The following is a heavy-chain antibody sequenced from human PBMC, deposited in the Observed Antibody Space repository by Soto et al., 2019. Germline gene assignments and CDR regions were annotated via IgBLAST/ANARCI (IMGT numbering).Heavy chain of an antibody. Sequence: QVQLVQSGAEVKKPGASVKVSCKASGYTFTTYDFNWVRQATGQGLEWMAWMNPNTGNTGSAQKFQGRVSVTRNISIATAYMELSGLTSEDTAVYYCAVVPGRGAPRWGQGTLVTVSS. CDR2: MNPNTGNT. CDR1: GYTFTTYD. V-gene: IGHV1-8*01. J-gene: IGHJ4*02. CDR3: AVVPGRGAPR. D-gene: IGHD2-15*01.